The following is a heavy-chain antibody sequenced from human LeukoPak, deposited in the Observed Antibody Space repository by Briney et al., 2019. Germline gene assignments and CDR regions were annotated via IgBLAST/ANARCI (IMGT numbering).Heavy chain of an antibody. Sequence: ASGKLSCNASGYSFTSYAMHWVRQPPGQRLEGVGWIIAGNGNTKYSQKIQGRVTITRDTSASTAYMELSSLRSEDTAVYYCARAGTDIVVVPAAGGRFDPWGQGTLVTVSS. CDR1: GYSFTSYA. CDR2: IIAGNGNT. CDR3: ARAGTDIVVVPAAGGRFDP. J-gene: IGHJ5*02. D-gene: IGHD2-2*01. V-gene: IGHV1-3*01.